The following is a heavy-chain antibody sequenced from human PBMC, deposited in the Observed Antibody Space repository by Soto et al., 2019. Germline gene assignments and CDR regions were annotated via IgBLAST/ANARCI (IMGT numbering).Heavy chain of an antibody. CDR2: ISWNSGNI. Sequence: EVQLVESGGGLVQPGRSLRLSCAASAFTFGDYAMHWVRQAPEKVLEWVSCISWNSGNIVYVDSVEGRFTISRDTAKNSLYLQMNSLSPEDTAFYYCANGYTTSCFAQFDFWGQGALVTVSS. V-gene: IGHV3-9*01. D-gene: IGHD2-2*01. J-gene: IGHJ4*02. CDR3: ANGYTTSCFAQFDF. CDR1: AFTFGDYA.